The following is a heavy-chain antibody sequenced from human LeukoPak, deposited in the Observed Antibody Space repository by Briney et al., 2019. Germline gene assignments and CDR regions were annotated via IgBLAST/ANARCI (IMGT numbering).Heavy chain of an antibody. V-gene: IGHV1-2*02. CDR3: AIQRNYDILTGYSGYYYYGMDV. J-gene: IGHJ6*02. D-gene: IGHD3-9*01. CDR2: INPNSGGT. CDR1: GYTFTGYY. Sequence: ASVKVSCKASGYTFTGYYMHWVRQAPGQGLEWMGWINPNSGGTNYAQKFQGRVTKTRDTSISTANMELSTLRSDDTAVYYCAIQRNYDILTGYSGYYYYGMDVWGQGPTVTVSS.